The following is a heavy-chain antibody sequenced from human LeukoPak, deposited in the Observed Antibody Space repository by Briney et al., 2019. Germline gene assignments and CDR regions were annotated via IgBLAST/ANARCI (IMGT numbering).Heavy chain of an antibody. Sequence: SETLSLTCTVSGGSISSYYWSWIRQPAGKGLEWIGRIYTSGSTNYNPSLKSRVTMSVDTSKNQFSLKLSSVTAADTAVYYCARVGGYSNNGYYYMDVWGKGTTVTVS. CDR1: GGSISSYY. D-gene: IGHD6-13*01. CDR2: IYTSGST. CDR3: ARVGGYSNNGYYYMDV. J-gene: IGHJ6*03. V-gene: IGHV4-4*07.